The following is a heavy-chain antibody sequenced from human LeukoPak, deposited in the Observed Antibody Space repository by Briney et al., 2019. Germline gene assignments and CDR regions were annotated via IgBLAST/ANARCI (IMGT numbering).Heavy chain of an antibody. CDR1: GFTFSSYG. V-gene: IGHV3-48*04. CDR2: ISSSGSTI. CDR3: ARDRRIAVVWYYYMDV. D-gene: IGHD6-19*01. Sequence: GGSLRLSCAASGFTFSSYGMSWVRQAPGKGLEWVSYISSSGSTIYYADSVKGRFTISRDNAKNSLYLQMNSLRVEDTAVYYCARDRRIAVVWYYYMDVWGKGTTVTISS. J-gene: IGHJ6*03.